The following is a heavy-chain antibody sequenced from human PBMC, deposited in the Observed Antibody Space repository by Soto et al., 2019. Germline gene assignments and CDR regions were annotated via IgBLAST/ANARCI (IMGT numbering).Heavy chain of an antibody. Sequence: PGGSLRLSCAASGFTFSSYGMHWVRQAPGKGLEWVAVISYDGSNKYYADSVKGRFTISRDNSKNTLYLQMNSLRAEDTAVYYCAKDLPDGSSGCFDYWGQGTLVTVSS. D-gene: IGHD3-10*01. V-gene: IGHV3-30*18. CDR2: ISYDGSNK. CDR1: GFTFSSYG. CDR3: AKDLPDGSSGCFDY. J-gene: IGHJ4*02.